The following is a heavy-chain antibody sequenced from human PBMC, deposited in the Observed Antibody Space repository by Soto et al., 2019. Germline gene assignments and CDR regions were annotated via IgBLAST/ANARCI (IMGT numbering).Heavy chain of an antibody. CDR2: TYYRSKWHR. D-gene: IGHD2-8*01. Sequence: LSQTLSLTCVISGDSVSSTSAAWNWLRQSPSRGLEWLGRTYYRSKWHRDYAMSVESRIIINPDTSKNQFSLQLNSMTPDDSAVYYCARVFNGLHPGGQETLFTVPS. CDR3: ARVFNGLHP. CDR1: GDSVSSTSAA. J-gene: IGHJ5*02. V-gene: IGHV6-1*01.